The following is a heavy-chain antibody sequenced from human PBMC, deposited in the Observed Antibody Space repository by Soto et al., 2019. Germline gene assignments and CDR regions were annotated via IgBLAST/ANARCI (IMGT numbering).Heavy chain of an antibody. CDR2: IYYSGST. CDR3: ASHRKRYCRGCRCYIFPAFDY. CDR1: GGSISSSSYY. D-gene: IGHD2-15*01. Sequence: PSETLSLTCTVSGGSISSSSYYWGWIRQPPXKGLEWIGSIYYSGSTYYNPSLKSRVTISVDTSKNQFSLKLSSVTAADTAVYYCASHRKRYCRGCRCYIFPAFDYVGQGALVTVSS. J-gene: IGHJ4*02. V-gene: IGHV4-39*01.